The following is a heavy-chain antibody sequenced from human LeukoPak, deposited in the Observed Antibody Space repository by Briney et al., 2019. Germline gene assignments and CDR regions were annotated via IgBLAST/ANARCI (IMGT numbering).Heavy chain of an antibody. CDR3: ARDAVLRNIAAAGYFDY. V-gene: IGHV3-30*12. CDR1: GFTFSNYG. D-gene: IGHD6-13*01. J-gene: IGHJ4*02. CDR2: ISFDGSNK. Sequence: GGSLRLSCAASGFTFSNYGMHWVRQAPGKGLEWVAVISFDGSNKYYADSVKGRFTISRDNAKNSLYLQMNSLRAEDTALYYCARDAVLRNIAAAGYFDYWGQGTLVTVSS.